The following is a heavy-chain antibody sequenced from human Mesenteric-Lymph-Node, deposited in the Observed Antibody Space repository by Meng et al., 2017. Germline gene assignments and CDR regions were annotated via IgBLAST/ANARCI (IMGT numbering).Heavy chain of an antibody. J-gene: IGHJ6*02. Sequence: SVKVSCKASGGTFSSYAISWVRQAPGQGLEWMGGIIPIFGTANYAQKFQGRVTITADKSTSTAYMELNNLRSEDTAVYYCARGNLIGTARGYYYYFMDVWGQGTTVTVSS. CDR1: GGTFSSYA. CDR3: ARGNLIGTARGYYYYFMDV. V-gene: IGHV1-69*06. CDR2: IIPIFGTA. D-gene: IGHD1-7*01.